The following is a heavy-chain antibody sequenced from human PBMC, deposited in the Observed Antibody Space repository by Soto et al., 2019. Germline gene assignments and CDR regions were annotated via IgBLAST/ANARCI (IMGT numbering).Heavy chain of an antibody. CDR2: RKQDGGEK. CDR3: AREVEHYNFWSGYDY. J-gene: IGHJ4*02. V-gene: IGHV3-7*01. Sequence: GWSLRLSCAASVFTFSSYWMSWCRRAPGKGLEWVANRKQDGGEKYYVDSVKGRFTISRDNAKNSLYLQMNSLRAEDTAVYYCAREVEHYNFWSGYDYWGQGTLVTVSS. CDR1: VFTFSSYW. D-gene: IGHD3-3*01.